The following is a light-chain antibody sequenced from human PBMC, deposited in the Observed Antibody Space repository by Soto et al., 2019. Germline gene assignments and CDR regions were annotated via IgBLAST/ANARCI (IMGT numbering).Light chain of an antibody. CDR1: QSVSSSY. Sequence: EIVLTQSPGTLSLSPGERATLSCRASQSVSSSYLAWYQQKPGQAPRLLIYGASSRATSIPDRFSGSGSGTDFSLTISRLEPEDFAVYYCQQYGSSQWTCSQGTKVDIK. CDR3: QQYGSSQWT. V-gene: IGKV3-20*01. CDR2: GAS. J-gene: IGKJ1*01.